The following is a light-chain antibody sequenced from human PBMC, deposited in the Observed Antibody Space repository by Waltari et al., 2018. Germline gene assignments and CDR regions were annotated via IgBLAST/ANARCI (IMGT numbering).Light chain of an antibody. J-gene: IGKJ1*01. Sequence: EIVMTQSPATLSVSPGEGATLSCRARQNVNRNLAWYQQKPGQAPRLLIYGAVTRATDVPARFGGSGSGTEFTLTISTLQSEDFAVYYCQQYDNWPQTFGQGTRVEI. CDR3: QQYDNWPQT. CDR2: GAV. V-gene: IGKV3-15*01. CDR1: QNVNRN.